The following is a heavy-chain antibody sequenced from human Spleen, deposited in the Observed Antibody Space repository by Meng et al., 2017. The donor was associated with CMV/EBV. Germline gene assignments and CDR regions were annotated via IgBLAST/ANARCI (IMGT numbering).Heavy chain of an antibody. D-gene: IGHD6-13*01. CDR1: GFTFSSYG. V-gene: IGHV3-33*01. CDR3: ARDLYAAAGFQPFDY. CDR2: IWYDGSNK. J-gene: IGHJ4*02. Sequence: VQMVESGGGVVQPGRSLRLSCAASGFTFSSYGMHWVRQAPGKGLEWVAVIWYDGSNKYYADSVKGRFTISRDNSKSTLYLQMNSLRAEDTAVYYCARDLYAAAGFQPFDYWGQGTLVTVSS.